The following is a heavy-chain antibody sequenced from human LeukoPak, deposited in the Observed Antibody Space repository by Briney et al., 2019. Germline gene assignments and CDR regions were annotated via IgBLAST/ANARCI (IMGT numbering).Heavy chain of an antibody. Sequence: PSETLSLTCAVYGGSFSGYYWSWIRQPPGKGLEWIGEINHSGSTNYNPSLKSRVTISVDTSKNQFSLKLSSVTAADTAVYYCARLVGATTVYYYYYYMDVWGKGTTVTVSS. CDR2: INHSGST. V-gene: IGHV4-34*01. D-gene: IGHD1-26*01. CDR1: GGSFSGYY. J-gene: IGHJ6*03. CDR3: ARLVGATTVYYYYYYMDV.